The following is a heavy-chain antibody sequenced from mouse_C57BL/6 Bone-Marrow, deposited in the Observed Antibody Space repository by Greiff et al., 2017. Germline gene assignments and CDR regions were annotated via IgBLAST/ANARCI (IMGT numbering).Heavy chain of an antibody. CDR3: ARGIYYDYDAGFAY. CDR2: IYPRSGNT. D-gene: IGHD2-4*01. J-gene: IGHJ3*01. V-gene: IGHV1-81*01. Sequence: VQLQESGAELARPGASVKLSCKASGYTFTSYGISWVKQRTGQGLEWIGEIYPRSGNTYYNEKFKGKATLTADKSSSTAYMELRSLTSEDSAVYFCARGIYYDYDAGFAYWGQVTLVTVSA. CDR1: GYTFTSYG.